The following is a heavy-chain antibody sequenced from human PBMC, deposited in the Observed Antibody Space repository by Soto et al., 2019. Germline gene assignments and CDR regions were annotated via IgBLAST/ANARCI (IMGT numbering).Heavy chain of an antibody. CDR2: IYPVDSDT. J-gene: IGHJ3*02. V-gene: IGHV5-51*01. D-gene: IGHD3-9*01. CDR1: GYSLSRYL. CDR3: ARRLVIVNAFDI. Sequence: RGSLKISRKGSGYSLSRYLVGWGRPMPGKGLEWMGIIYPVDSDTRYSPSFQGQVTISADKSISTAYLQWSSLKASDTAMYYCARRLVIVNAFDIWGQGTMVTVSS.